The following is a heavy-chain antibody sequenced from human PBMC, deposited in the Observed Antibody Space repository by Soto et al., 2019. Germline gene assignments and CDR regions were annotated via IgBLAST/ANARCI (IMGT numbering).Heavy chain of an antibody. D-gene: IGHD3-10*01. CDR2: ISSSSSTI. V-gene: IGHV3-48*01. J-gene: IGHJ4*02. Sequence: GGSLRLSCAASGFTFSSYSMNWVRQAPGKGLEWVSYISSSSSTIYYADSVKGRFTISRDNAKNSLYLQMNSLRAEDTAVYYCASDKLLWFGELFYYWGQGTLVTVSS. CDR1: GFTFSSYS. CDR3: ASDKLLWFGELFYY.